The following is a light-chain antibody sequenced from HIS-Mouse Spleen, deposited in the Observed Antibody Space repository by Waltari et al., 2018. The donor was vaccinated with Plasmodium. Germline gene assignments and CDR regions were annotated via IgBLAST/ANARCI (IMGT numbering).Light chain of an antibody. CDR2: AAS. CDR3: QQSYSTWT. V-gene: IGKV1-39*01. Sequence: DIQMTQSPSSLSASVGDSVTITCRASPSISSYLNWYQQKPGKAPKLLIYAASSLQSGVPSRFSGSGSGTDFTLTISSLQPEDFATYNCQQSYSTWTFGQGTKVEIK. CDR1: PSISSY. J-gene: IGKJ1*01.